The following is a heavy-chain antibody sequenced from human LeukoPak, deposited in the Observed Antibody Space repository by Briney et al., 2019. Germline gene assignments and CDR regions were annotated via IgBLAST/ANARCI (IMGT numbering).Heavy chain of an antibody. D-gene: IGHD3-3*01. CDR1: GYTFTGYY. CDR3: ARFLPYDFWSGYSLVFDY. Sequence: ASVKVSCKASGYTFTGYYMHWVRQAPGQGLEWMGWINPNSGGTNYAQKFQGWVTMTRNTSISTAYMELSSLRSEDTAVYYCARFLPYDFWSGYSLVFDYWGQGTLVTVSS. J-gene: IGHJ4*02. V-gene: IGHV1-2*04. CDR2: INPNSGGT.